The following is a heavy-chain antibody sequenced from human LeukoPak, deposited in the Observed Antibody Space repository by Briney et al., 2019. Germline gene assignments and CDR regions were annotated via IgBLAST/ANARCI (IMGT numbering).Heavy chain of an antibody. J-gene: IGHJ5*02. V-gene: IGHV3-11*01. D-gene: IGHD2-15*01. CDR2: ISSSGSTI. CDR1: GFTFSGYY. Sequence: PGGSLRLSCAASGFTFSGYYMSWIRQAPGKGLEWVSYISSSGSTIYYADSVKGRFTISRDNAKNSLYLQMNSLRAEDTAVYYCAREARRYCSGGSPCWFDPWGQGTLVTVSS. CDR3: AREARRYCSGGSPCWFDP.